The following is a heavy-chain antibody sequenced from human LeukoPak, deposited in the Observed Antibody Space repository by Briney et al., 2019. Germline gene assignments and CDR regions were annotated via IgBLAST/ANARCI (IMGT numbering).Heavy chain of an antibody. Sequence: GGSLRLSCAASGFSVSSKYMSWVRQAPGKGLEWISILYSAGSTYYADSVRGRFTISRDSSKNTLCLQMNSLRVEDTAVYYCASEGVGGRKFCSDPFHYWGQGTPLTVSS. CDR1: GFSVSSKY. J-gene: IGHJ4*03. V-gene: IGHV3-53*01. CDR2: LYSAGST. CDR3: ASEGVGGRKFCSDPFHY. D-gene: IGHD3-16*01.